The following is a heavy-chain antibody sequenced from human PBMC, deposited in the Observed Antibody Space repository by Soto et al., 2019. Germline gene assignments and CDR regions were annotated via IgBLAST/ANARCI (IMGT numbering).Heavy chain of an antibody. CDR1: GGSFSGYY. V-gene: IGHV4-34*01. J-gene: IGHJ4*02. CDR3: ARKKSFLIRFLELPLDY. CDR2: INHSGST. Sequence: SEKLSLTCAVYGGSFSGYYWSWIRQPPGKGLEWMGEINHSGSTNYNPSLKSRVTISVDKSKNQFSLKLSSVTAADTAVYYCARKKSFLIRFLELPLDYWCQCTLV. D-gene: IGHD3-3*01.